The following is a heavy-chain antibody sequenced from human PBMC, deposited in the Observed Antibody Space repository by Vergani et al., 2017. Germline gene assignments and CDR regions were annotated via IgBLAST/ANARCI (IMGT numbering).Heavy chain of an antibody. CDR3: ASSSGLFVGEAFDI. CDR1: GGTFSSYT. D-gene: IGHD6-19*01. J-gene: IGHJ3*02. V-gene: IGHV1-69*02. Sequence: QVQLVQSGAEVKTPGSSVKVSCKASGGTFSSYTISWVRQAPGQGLEWMGRIIPILGIANYAQKFQGRVTITADESTSTAYMKLSSLRSEDTAVYYCASSSGLFVGEAFDIWGQGTMVTVSS. CDR2: IIPILGIA.